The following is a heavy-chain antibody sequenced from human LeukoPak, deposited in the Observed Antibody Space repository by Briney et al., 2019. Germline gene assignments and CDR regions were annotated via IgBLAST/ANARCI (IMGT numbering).Heavy chain of an antibody. CDR1: GGPISSHY. CDR2: IYNSGST. D-gene: IGHD5-18*01. Sequence: SETLSLTCTVSGGPISSHYWSWIRQPPGKGLEWIGYIYNSGSTNYNPSFKSRITISVDTSKNQFSLKLTSVTAADTAVYYCARGGYSYGYDDDFEYWGQGILVTVSS. CDR3: ARGGYSYGYDDDFEY. V-gene: IGHV4-59*11. J-gene: IGHJ4*02.